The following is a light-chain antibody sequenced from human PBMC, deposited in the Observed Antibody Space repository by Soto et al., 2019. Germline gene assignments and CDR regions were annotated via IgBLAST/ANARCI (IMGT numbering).Light chain of an antibody. V-gene: IGLV1-40*01. CDR3: QYYDSSLSGPPYV. Sequence: QAVVTQPPSVSGAPGQRVTISCTGSSSNIGAGYDVHWYQQLPGTAPKLLIYGNSNRPSGVPDRFSGSKSGTSASLAITGLQAEDEADYYCQYYDSSLSGPPYVFGTGTKLTVL. CDR1: SSNIGAGYD. CDR2: GNS. J-gene: IGLJ1*01.